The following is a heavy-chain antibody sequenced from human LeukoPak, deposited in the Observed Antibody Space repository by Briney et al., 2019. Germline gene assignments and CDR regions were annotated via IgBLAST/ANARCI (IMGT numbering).Heavy chain of an antibody. V-gene: IGHV3-73*01. Sequence: AGGSLRLSCAASGFTFSGSAMHWVRQASGKGLEWVGRIRSKANSYATAYAASVKGRFTISRDDSKNTAYLQMNSLKTEDTAVYYCTRRRGYSGYDGFDYWGQGTLVTVSS. J-gene: IGHJ4*02. CDR3: TRRRGYSGYDGFDY. CDR1: GFTFSGSA. D-gene: IGHD5-12*01. CDR2: IRSKANSYAT.